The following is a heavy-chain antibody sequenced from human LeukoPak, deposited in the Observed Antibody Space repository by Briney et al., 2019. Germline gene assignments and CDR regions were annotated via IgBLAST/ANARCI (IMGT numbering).Heavy chain of an antibody. Sequence: GGSLTLFCGAWVFIWSDYFVHWARQAPGKGLEWVAVISIDGNNKYYGDSVKGRFTISRDNSKNTLYLQINSLRPEDTAVYYCAKDQSQWGQGTLVIVSS. V-gene: IGHV3-30*18. CDR3: AKDQSQ. J-gene: IGHJ4*02. CDR2: ISIDGNNK. CDR1: VFIWSDYF.